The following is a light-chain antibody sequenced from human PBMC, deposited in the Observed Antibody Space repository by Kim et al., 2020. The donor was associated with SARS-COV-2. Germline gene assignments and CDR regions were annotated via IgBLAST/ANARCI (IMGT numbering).Light chain of an antibody. CDR1: QGIRND. V-gene: IGKV1-6*01. CDR3: LQDYTYPWT. Sequence: ASVGDKVTITCRASQGIRNDLGWYQQKPAKAPKVLIAAASILQSGVPSRFSGSGSGTDFTLTINSLQPEDFATYYCLQDYTYPWTFGQGTKVDIK. J-gene: IGKJ1*01. CDR2: AAS.